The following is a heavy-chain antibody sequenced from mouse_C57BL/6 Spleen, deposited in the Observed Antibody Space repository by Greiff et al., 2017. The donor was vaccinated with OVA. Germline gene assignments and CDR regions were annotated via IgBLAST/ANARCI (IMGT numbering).Heavy chain of an antibody. J-gene: IGHJ2*01. V-gene: IGHV5-4*03. D-gene: IGHD2-14*01. CDR2: ISDGGSYT. CDR3: ARVGRHYFDY. Sequence: EVKLMESGGGLVKPGGSLKLSCAASGFTFSSYAMSWVRQTPEKRLEWVATISDGGSYTYYPDNVKGRFTISRDNAKNNLYLQMSHLKSEDTAMYYCARVGRHYFDYWGQGTTLTVSS. CDR1: GFTFSSYA.